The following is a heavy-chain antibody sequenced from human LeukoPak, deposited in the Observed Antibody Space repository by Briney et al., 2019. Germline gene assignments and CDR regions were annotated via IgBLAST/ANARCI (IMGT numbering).Heavy chain of an antibody. D-gene: IGHD2-2*01. CDR3: AGGSIVVVPGHWFDP. V-gene: IGHV3-20*04. Sequence: GGSLRLSCAASGFTFDDYGMSWVRQAPGKGLEWISGVNWNGGSTGYADSVKGRFTISRDNSKNTLYLQMNSLRAEDTAVYYCAGGSIVVVPGHWFDPWGQGTLVTVSS. CDR1: GFTFDDYG. J-gene: IGHJ5*02. CDR2: VNWNGGST.